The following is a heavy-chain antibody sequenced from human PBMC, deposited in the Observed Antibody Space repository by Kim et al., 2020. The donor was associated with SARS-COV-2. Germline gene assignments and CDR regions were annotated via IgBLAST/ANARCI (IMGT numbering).Heavy chain of an antibody. D-gene: IGHD3-3*01. CDR3: ARSGHFQSTGITIFGVVNDY. CDR1: GYSFTSYW. CDR2: IDPSDSYT. J-gene: IGHJ4*02. Sequence: GESLKISCKGSGYSFTSYWISWVRQMPGKGLEWMGRIDPSDSYTNYSPSFQGHVTISADKSISTAYLQWSSLKASDTAMYYCARSGHFQSTGITIFGVVNDYWGQGTLVTVSS. V-gene: IGHV5-10-1*01.